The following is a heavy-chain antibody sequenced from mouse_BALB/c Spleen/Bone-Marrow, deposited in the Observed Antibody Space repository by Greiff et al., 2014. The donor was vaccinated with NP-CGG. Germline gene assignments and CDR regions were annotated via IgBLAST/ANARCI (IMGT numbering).Heavy chain of an antibody. CDR1: GFTFNTFA. Sequence: EVMLVESGGGLVQPKGSLKLSCAASGFTFNTFAMNWVRQAPGKGLEWVARIRSKSNNYATYYADSVKDRFTISRDDSQSMLYLQMNNLKTEDTAMYYCVRLTIIPYWGQGTLVTVSA. CDR3: VRLTIIPY. V-gene: IGHV10-1*02. J-gene: IGHJ3*01. CDR2: IRSKSNNYAT.